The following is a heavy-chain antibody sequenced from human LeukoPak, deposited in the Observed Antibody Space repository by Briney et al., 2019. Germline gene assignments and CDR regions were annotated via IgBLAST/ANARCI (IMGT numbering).Heavy chain of an antibody. Sequence: GGSLRLSCAGSGFTFSNYVMSWVRRAPGRGLEGVSCVSGSGGRGATYYTDSVKGRFTISRNNAKNTMYLQMNSLSGEDTAIYYCAKDIAASGLPRIFDFWGQGPLVAVSS. D-gene: IGHD6-13*01. J-gene: IGHJ4*02. CDR1: GFTFSNYV. V-gene: IGHV3-23*01. CDR2: VSGSGGRGAT. CDR3: AKDIAASGLPRIFDF.